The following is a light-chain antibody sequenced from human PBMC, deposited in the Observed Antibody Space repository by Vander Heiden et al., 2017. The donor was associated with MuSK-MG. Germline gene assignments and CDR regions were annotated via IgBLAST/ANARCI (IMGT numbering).Light chain of an antibody. Sequence: QSALTQPASVSGSPGQSIPISCTGTSSDVGGYNYVSWYQQHPGKAPKLMIYDVSKRPSGGSNRFSGSKSGNTAALTISGLQAEDEADYDCSSYTSSSTLFGGGTKLTVL. V-gene: IGLV2-14*01. CDR3: SSYTSSSTL. J-gene: IGLJ2*01. CDR2: DVS. CDR1: SSDVGGYNY.